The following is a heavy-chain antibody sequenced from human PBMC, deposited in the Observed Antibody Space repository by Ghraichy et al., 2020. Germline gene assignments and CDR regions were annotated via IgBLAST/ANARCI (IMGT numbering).Heavy chain of an antibody. CDR1: GFTFSSYG. CDR2: ISYDGSNK. Sequence: GGSLRLSCAASGFTFSSYGMHWVRQAPGKGLEWVAVISYDGSNKYYADSVKGRFTISRDNSKNTLYLQMNSLRAEDTAVYYCAKDSGATVTTYYYYGMDVWGQGTTVTVSS. CDR3: AKDSGATVTTYYYYGMDV. J-gene: IGHJ6*02. D-gene: IGHD4-11*01. V-gene: IGHV3-30*18.